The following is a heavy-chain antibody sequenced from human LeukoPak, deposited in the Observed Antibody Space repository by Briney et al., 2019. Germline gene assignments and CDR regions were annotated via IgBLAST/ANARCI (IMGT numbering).Heavy chain of an antibody. CDR1: GFTFSSYW. CDR2: IKQDGSEK. J-gene: IGHJ4*02. V-gene: IGHV3-7*01. Sequence: GGSLRLSCAASGFTFSSYWMSWVRQAPGKGLEWVANIKQDGSEKYYVDSVKGRFTISRDNAKNSLYLQMNSLRAEDTAVYYCARDHTMVRGVIRGRGYFDYWGQGTLVTVSS. CDR3: ARDHTMVRGVIRGRGYFDY. D-gene: IGHD3-10*01.